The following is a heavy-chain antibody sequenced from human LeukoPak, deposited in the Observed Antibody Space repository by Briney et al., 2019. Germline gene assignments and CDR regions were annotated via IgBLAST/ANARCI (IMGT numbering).Heavy chain of an antibody. V-gene: IGHV3-7*03. CDR1: GFTFSGYW. J-gene: IGHJ5*02. CDR2: IKDDGGET. CDR3: AREVDDILTGSSYNWFDP. Sequence: GGSLRLSCAVSGFTFSGYWMSWVRQAPGKGLEWVANIKDDGGETNYMDSVKGRFTISRDNSKNTLYLQMNSLRAEDTAVYYCAREVDDILTGSSYNWFDPWGQGTLVTVSS. D-gene: IGHD3-9*01.